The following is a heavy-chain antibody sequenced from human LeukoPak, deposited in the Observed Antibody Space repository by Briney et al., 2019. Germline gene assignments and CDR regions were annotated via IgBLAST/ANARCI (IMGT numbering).Heavy chain of an antibody. V-gene: IGHV1-18*01. CDR2: ISAYNGNT. CDR3: ARRPRYSSSRGPDY. D-gene: IGHD6-13*01. Sequence: AAVKVSCKASGYTFTSYGISWVRQAPGQGLEWMGWISAYNGNTNYAQKLQGRVTMTTDTSTSTAYMELRSLRSDDTAVYYCARRPRYSSSRGPDYWGQGTLVTVSS. CDR1: GYTFTSYG. J-gene: IGHJ4*02.